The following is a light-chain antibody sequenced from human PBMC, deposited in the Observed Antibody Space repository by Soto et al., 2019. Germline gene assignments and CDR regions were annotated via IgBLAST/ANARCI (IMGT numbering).Light chain of an antibody. J-gene: IGLJ2*01. CDR1: IIDLGNYNL. Sequence: QSALTQPASVSGSPGQSITISCTGTIIDLGNYNLVSWYQQHPGKAPKLMIFEVSKQPSGVSDRFSGSKSGNTASLTISGLQAEDEADYYCCSYGGYANVVFGGGTKLTVL. CDR3: CSYGGYANVV. V-gene: IGLV2-23*02. CDR2: EVS.